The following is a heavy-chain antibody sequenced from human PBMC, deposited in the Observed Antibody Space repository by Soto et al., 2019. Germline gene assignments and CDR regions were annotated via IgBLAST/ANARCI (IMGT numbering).Heavy chain of an antibody. CDR1: GFSISSYW. V-gene: IGHV3-74*03. J-gene: IGHJ6*02. CDR3: ARVTAMATFLFYGLDV. D-gene: IGHD5-18*01. CDR2: MNSDGRTA. Sequence: GGSLRLSCAASGFSISSYWMNWVRQVPGKGLVWVARMNSDGRTATYAESVKGRFTISRDNAKNTLFLQMNSLRAEDTALYYFARVTAMATFLFYGLDVWGQGTTVTVSS.